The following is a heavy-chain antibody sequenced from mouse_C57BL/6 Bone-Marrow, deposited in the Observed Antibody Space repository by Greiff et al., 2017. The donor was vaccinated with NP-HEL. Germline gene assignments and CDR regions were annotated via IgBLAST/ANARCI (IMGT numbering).Heavy chain of an antibody. CDR1: GYAFSSSW. CDR3: ARMGRGY. Sequence: QVQLQQSGPELVKPGASVKISCKASGYAFSSSWMNWVKQRPGKGLEWIGRIYPGDGDTSYNGKFKGKATLTADKSSSTAYMQLSSLTSEDSAVYFCARMGRGYWGQGTTLTVSS. CDR2: IYPGDGDT. J-gene: IGHJ2*01. V-gene: IGHV1-82*01.